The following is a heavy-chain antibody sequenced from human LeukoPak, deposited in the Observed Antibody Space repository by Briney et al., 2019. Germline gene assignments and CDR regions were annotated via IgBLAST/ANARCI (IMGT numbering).Heavy chain of an antibody. Sequence: PSETLSLTCTASGGSISSGGYYWSWIRQHPGKGLEWIGYIYYSGSTYYNPSLKSRVTISVDTSKNQFSLKLSSVTAANTAVYYCARDFRYGSGGRYWFDPWGQGTLVTVSS. D-gene: IGHD3-10*01. V-gene: IGHV4-31*03. CDR1: GGSISSGGYY. CDR3: ARDFRYGSGGRYWFDP. CDR2: IYYSGST. J-gene: IGHJ5*02.